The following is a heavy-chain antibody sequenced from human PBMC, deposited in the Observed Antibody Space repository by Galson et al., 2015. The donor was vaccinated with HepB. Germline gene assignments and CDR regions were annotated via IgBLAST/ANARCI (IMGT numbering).Heavy chain of an antibody. CDR1: GFTFSSYG. Sequence: SLRLSCAASGFTFSSYGMHWVRQAPGKGLEWVAVIRYDGSNKYYADSVKGRFTISRDNSKNTLYLQMNSLRAEDTAVYYCARTFEPYYYGSGSLTPGYWGQGTLVTVSS. V-gene: IGHV3-33*08. J-gene: IGHJ4*02. CDR2: IRYDGSNK. CDR3: ARTFEPYYYGSGSLTPGY. D-gene: IGHD3-10*01.